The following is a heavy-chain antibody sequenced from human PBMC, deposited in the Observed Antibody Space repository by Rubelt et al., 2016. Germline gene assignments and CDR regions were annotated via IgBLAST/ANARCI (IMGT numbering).Heavy chain of an antibody. Sequence: QLQLQESGPGLVKPSETLSLTCTVSGGSISSSSYYWGWIRQPPGKGLEWIGSIYYRGSTYYNPSLKSRVTISLDRARDQVSRELSAGTAADTAVYYWARQEGGNWFDPWGQGTLVTVSS. CDR3: ARQEGGNWFDP. D-gene: IGHD3-16*01. V-gene: IGHV4-39*07. J-gene: IGHJ5*02. CDR2: IYYRGST. CDR1: GGSISSSSYY.